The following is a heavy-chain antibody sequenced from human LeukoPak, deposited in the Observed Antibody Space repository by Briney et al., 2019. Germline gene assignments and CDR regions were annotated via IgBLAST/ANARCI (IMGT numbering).Heavy chain of an antibody. J-gene: IGHJ5*02. CDR1: GFTFSNYA. CDR2: ISGRSTST. D-gene: IGHD6-19*01. V-gene: IGHV3-23*01. Sequence: AGGSLRLSCAASGFTFSNYAMTWVRQAPGKGLEWVSSISGRSTSTQFADSVKGRFTISRDNSKNTLYLQMNSLRAEDTAVYYCARGSSGWFDDNWFDPWGQGTLVTVSS. CDR3: ARGSSGWFDDNWFDP.